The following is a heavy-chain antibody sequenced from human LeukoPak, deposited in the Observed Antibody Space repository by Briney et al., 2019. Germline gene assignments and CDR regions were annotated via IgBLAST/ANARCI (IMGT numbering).Heavy chain of an antibody. CDR2: IIPIFGTA. CDR3: ARDWDYGGNSGNY. V-gene: IGHV1-69*05. Sequence: SVKVSCKASGGTFSSYAISWVRQAPGQGLEWMGGIIPIFGTANYAQKLQGRVTITTDETTSTAYMELSSLRSEDTAVYSCARDWDYGGNSGNYWGQGTLVTVSS. D-gene: IGHD4-23*01. CDR1: GGTFSSYA. J-gene: IGHJ4*02.